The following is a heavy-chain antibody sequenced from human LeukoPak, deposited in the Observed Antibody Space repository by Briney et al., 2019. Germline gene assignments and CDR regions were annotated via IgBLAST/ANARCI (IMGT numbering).Heavy chain of an antibody. CDR1: GGSISTYY. Sequence: SETLSLTCTVSGGSISTYYWVWIRQSPGQELEWIGYVSYSGNTNYNPSLKSRVTISVDTSKNQLSLKLSSMTAADTAVYYCARAGYCSATSCQWVPLVWGQGTTVTVSS. CDR3: ARAGYCSATSCQWVPLV. CDR2: VSYSGNT. V-gene: IGHV4-59*01. D-gene: IGHD6-19*01. J-gene: IGHJ6*02.